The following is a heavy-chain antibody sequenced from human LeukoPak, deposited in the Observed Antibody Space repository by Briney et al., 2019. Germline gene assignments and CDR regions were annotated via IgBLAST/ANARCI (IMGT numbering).Heavy chain of an antibody. Sequence: PGGSLRLSCAASGFTFSSYAMHWVRQAPGKRLEWVAVISYDGSNKYYADSVKGRFTISRDNSKNTLYLQMNSLRAEDTAVYYCARDSRVTMVRGVMNYWGQGTLVTVSS. V-gene: IGHV3-30-3*01. CDR1: GFTFSSYA. CDR2: ISYDGSNK. D-gene: IGHD3-10*01. J-gene: IGHJ4*02. CDR3: ARDSRVTMVRGVMNY.